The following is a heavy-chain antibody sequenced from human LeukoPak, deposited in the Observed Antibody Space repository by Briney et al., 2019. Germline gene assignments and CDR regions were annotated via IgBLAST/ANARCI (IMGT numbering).Heavy chain of an antibody. D-gene: IGHD6-13*01. J-gene: IGHJ4*02. CDR1: GYTFTSYY. Sequence: ASVKVSCKASGYTFTSYYIHWVRQAPGQGLEWMGIINPSGGSTSYAQKFQGRVTMTRDTSTSTVYMELSSLRSEDTAVYYCARGIAAAGTPAPSPFDYWGQGTLVTVSS. V-gene: IGHV1-46*01. CDR3: ARGIAAAGTPAPSPFDY. CDR2: INPSGGST.